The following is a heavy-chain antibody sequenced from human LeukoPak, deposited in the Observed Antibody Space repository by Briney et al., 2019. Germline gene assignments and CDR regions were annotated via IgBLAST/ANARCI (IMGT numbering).Heavy chain of an antibody. Sequence: GGSLRHSCAASGRTFISYAMSWLRQAPAKRLEWVSTITGGGSTTYYADSVKGRFTISRDNSKNTLYLQMHGLRAEDTALYYCARESPVAATGRSWFDSWGQGPLVTASS. V-gene: IGHV3-23*01. CDR1: GRTFISYA. CDR2: ITGGGSTT. D-gene: IGHD6-13*01. CDR3: ARESPVAATGRSWFDS. J-gene: IGHJ5*01.